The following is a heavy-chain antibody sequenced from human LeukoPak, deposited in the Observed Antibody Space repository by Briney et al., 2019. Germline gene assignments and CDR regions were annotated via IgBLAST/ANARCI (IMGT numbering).Heavy chain of an antibody. Sequence: GGTLRLSCAASGFTFSNFALIWVSQAPGQGLEWVSFSSGGSGITFYTYSVRGRVTVSRDKYTNVHFLDMTSLRAEDTALYYCAKGSSGYYGGFDSWGQGTQVTVSA. V-gene: IGHV3-23*01. CDR2: SSGGSGIT. CDR3: AKGSSGYYGGFDS. D-gene: IGHD6-25*01. J-gene: IGHJ4*02. CDR1: GFTFSNFA.